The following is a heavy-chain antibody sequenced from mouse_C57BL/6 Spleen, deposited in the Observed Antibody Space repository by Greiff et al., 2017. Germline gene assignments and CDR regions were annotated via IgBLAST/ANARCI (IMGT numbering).Heavy chain of an antibody. J-gene: IGHJ1*03. D-gene: IGHD2-5*01. CDR2: ISGGGGNT. CDR1: GFTFSSYT. CDR3: SSYYSNYVGYFDV. Sequence: EVQLVESGGGLVKPGGSLKLSCAASGFTFSSYTMSWVRQTPEKRLEWVATISGGGGNTYYPDSVKGRFTISRDNAKNTLYLQMSSLRSEDTALYYCSSYYSNYVGYFDVWGTGTTVTVSS. V-gene: IGHV5-9*01.